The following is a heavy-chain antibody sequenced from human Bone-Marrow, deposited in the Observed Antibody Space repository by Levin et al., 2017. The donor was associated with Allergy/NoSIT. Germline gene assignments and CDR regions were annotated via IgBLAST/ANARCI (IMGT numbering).Heavy chain of an antibody. D-gene: IGHD5-18*01. CDR2: ISSSSSYI. V-gene: IGHV3-21*01. CDR3: ERDRWIQLWSGGYFDY. Sequence: GESLKISCAASGFTFSSYSMNWVRQAPGKGLEWVSSISSSSSYIYYADSVKGRFTISRDNAKNSLYLQMNSLRAEDTAVYYCERDRWIQLWSGGYFDYWGQGTLVTVSS. CDR1: GFTFSSYS. J-gene: IGHJ4*02.